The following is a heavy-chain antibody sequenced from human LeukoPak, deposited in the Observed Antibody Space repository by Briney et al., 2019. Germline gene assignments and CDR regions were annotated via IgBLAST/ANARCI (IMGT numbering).Heavy chain of an antibody. CDR3: TRGSTGY. J-gene: IGHJ4*02. CDR2: IKHDGSEK. D-gene: IGHD1-1*01. CDR1: GFTFSSYW. Sequence: PGGSLRLPCEASGFTFSSYWMSWVRQTPGKGLEWVANIKHDGSEKYYVDSVKGRFTVSRDNAKNPLYLQMNSLRVEDTAVYFCTRGSTGYWGQGTLVTVSS. V-gene: IGHV3-7*04.